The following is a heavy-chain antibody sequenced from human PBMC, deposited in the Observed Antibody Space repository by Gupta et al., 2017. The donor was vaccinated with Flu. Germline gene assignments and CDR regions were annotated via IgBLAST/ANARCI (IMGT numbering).Heavy chain of an antibody. V-gene: IGHV4-39*01. J-gene: IGHJ4*02. D-gene: IGHD2/OR15-2a*01. CDR1: GGSNSDTSYY. CDR3: ARRITYGKTFDY. Sequence: QLQLQESGPGLVKPSETLSLICTVSGGSNSDTSYYWGWIRQPPGKGLEWIGNVGYSGNTFYNPSLKSRVTISVDTSKNQFSLKLSSVTAADTAVYYCARRITYGKTFDYWGQGSLVTVSS. CDR2: VGYSGNT.